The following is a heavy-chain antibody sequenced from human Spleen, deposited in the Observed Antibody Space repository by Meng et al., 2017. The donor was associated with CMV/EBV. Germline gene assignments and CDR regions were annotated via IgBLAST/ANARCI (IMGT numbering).Heavy chain of an antibody. V-gene: IGHV4-30-4*01. CDR3: ARTGTTYYFDY. D-gene: IGHD1-1*01. CDR2: IYYSGST. J-gene: IGHJ4*02. Sequence: CAGSGGSISSGGYYWSWIRQPPGKGLEWIGYIYYSGSTYYNPSLKSRVTISVDTSKNQFSLKLSSVTAADTAVYYCARTGTTYYFDYWGQGTLVTVSS. CDR1: GGSISSGGYY.